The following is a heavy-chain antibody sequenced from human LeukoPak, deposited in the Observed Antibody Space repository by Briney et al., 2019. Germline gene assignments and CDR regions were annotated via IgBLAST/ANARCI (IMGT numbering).Heavy chain of an antibody. D-gene: IGHD5-24*01. V-gene: IGHV3-15*01. CDR3: ARPDLDEMASHPYDL. CDR1: GFTFSNAW. J-gene: IGHJ2*01. CDR2: IKSKTDGGTT. Sequence: GSLRLSCAASGFTFSNAWMSWVRQAPGKGLEWVGRIKSKTDGGTTDYAAPVKGRFTISRDDSKNTLYLQMNSLRAEDTAVYYCARPDLDEMASHPYDLWGRGTLVTVSS.